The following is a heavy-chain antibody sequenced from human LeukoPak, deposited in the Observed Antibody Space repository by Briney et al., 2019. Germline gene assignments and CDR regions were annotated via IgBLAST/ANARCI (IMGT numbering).Heavy chain of an antibody. J-gene: IGHJ5*02. CDR2: ISTTGGTK. Sequence: GGSLRLSCAASGFTFSDYYMTWIRQAPGKGLEWVSHISTTGGTKYYADSVKGRFTIPRDNSKNTLYLQMNSLRAEDTAVYYCAKGRPFDPWGQGTLVTVSS. CDR1: GFTFSDYY. CDR3: AKGRPFDP. V-gene: IGHV3-11*01.